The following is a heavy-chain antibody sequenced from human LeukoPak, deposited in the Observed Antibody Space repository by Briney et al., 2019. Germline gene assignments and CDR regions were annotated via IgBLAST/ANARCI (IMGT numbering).Heavy chain of an antibody. Sequence: ASVKVSCKASVVTFTNYVISWVRQAPGQGVEWVGGIIPMLGTAHYAQKFQGRVTISTDASTSTAYMELSSLRSDDTAVYYCARGAYGSGTYTHYYYMDVWGKGTTVTVSS. CDR1: VVTFTNYV. CDR2: IIPMLGTA. J-gene: IGHJ6*03. D-gene: IGHD3-10*01. CDR3: ARGAYGSGTYTHYYYMDV. V-gene: IGHV1-69*05.